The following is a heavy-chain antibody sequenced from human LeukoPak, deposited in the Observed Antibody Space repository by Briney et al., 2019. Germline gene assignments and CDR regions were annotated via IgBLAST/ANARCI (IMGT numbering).Heavy chain of an antibody. V-gene: IGHV4-34*01. CDR2: INHSGST. CDR3: ARAPIVGARRDFDY. D-gene: IGHD1-26*01. CDR1: GGSFSGYY. Sequence: PSETLSLTCAVYGGSFSGYYWSWIRQSPGKGLEWIGEINHSGSTNYNPSLKSRVTISVDTSKNQFSLKLSSVTAADTAVYYCARAPIVGARRDFDYWGQGTLVTVSS. J-gene: IGHJ4*02.